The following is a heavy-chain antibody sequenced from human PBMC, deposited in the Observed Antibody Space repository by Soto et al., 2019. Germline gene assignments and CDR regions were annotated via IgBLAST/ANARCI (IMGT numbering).Heavy chain of an antibody. D-gene: IGHD3-16*01. V-gene: IGHV4-4*02. Sequence: KTSETLSLAGAVSGGSISSSNWWSCVRQPPGKGLEWIGEIYHSGSTNYNPSLKSRVTISVDKSKNQFSLKLSSVTAADTAVYYCARDDTLGLGYGMDVWGQGTTVTVSS. J-gene: IGHJ6*02. CDR1: GGSISSSNW. CDR2: IYHSGST. CDR3: ARDDTLGLGYGMDV.